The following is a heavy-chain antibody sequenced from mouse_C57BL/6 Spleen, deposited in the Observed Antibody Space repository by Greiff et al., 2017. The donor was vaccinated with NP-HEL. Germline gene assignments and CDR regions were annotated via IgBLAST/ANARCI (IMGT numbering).Heavy chain of an antibody. CDR1: GFTFSDYG. D-gene: IGHD1-1*01. J-gene: IGHJ4*01. CDR2: ISSGSSTI. CDR3: AKAYYYGSSYLSDYALDY. Sequence: EVQRVESGGGLVKPGGSLKLSCAASGFTFSDYGMHWVRQAPEKGLEWVAYISSGSSTIYYADTVKGRFTISRDHATNTLYLQLTSLRSEDTAMYYYAKAYYYGSSYLSDYALDYWGQGTSVTVSA. V-gene: IGHV5-17*01.